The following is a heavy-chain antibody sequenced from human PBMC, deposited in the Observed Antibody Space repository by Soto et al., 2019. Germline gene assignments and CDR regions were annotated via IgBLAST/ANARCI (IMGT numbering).Heavy chain of an antibody. CDR3: ARFRDGDRGVDYFDY. D-gene: IGHD3-10*01. V-gene: IGHV4-4*02. J-gene: IGHJ4*02. CDR1: SGSISSSNW. CDR2: IYHSGST. Sequence: QVQLQESGPGLVKPSGTLSLTCAVSSGSISSSNWWSWVRQPPGKGLEWIGEIYHSGSTNYNPSLKIRVTISVDKSKNQFSLKLSSVTAADTAVYYCARFRDGDRGVDYFDYWGQGTLVTVSS.